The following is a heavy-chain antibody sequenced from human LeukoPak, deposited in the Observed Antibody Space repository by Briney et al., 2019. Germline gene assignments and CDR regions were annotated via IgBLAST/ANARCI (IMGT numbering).Heavy chain of an antibody. Sequence: SETLSLTCAVYGGSFSGYYWSWIRQPPGKGLEWIGEINHSGSTNYNPSLKSRVTISVDTSKNQSSLKLSSVTAADTAVYYCARRRVLLWFGELLLSLPYFDYWGQGTLVTVSS. CDR2: INHSGST. CDR3: ARRRVLLWFGELLLSLPYFDY. CDR1: GGSFSGYY. J-gene: IGHJ4*02. D-gene: IGHD3-10*01. V-gene: IGHV4-34*01.